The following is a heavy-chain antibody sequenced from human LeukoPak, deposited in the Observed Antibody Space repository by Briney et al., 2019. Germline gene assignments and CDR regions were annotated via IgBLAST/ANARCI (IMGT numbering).Heavy chain of an antibody. J-gene: IGHJ4*02. Sequence: GESLKISCKGSGYSFTNHWIGWVCQMPGKGLEWMGKIDPIDLSTEYSPSSQGHVTMSVDESVSTAYLQWSSLKASDTAMYYCARVRGAGTYQADYWGQGTQVIVSS. CDR1: GYSFTNHW. CDR3: ARVRGAGTYQADY. CDR2: IDPIDLST. V-gene: IGHV5-10-1*01. D-gene: IGHD3-10*01.